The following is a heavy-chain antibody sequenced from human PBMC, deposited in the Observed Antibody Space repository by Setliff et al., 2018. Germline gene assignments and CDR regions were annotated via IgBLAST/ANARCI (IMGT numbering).Heavy chain of an antibody. J-gene: IGHJ4*02. V-gene: IGHV4-38-2*02. CDR1: GYSISSGYY. D-gene: IGHD3-22*01. CDR3: ARVNDHYYDSSGYFDY. CDR2: IYHSGST. Sequence: SETLSLTCTVSGYSISSGYYWGWIRQPPGKGLEWIGSIYHSGSTYYNPSLKSRVTISVDTSKNQFSLKLSSVTAADTAVYYCARVNDHYYDSSGYFDYWGQGTLVTVSS.